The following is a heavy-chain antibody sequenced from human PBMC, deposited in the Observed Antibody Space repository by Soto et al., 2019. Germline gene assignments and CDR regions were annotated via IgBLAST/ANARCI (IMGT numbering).Heavy chain of an antibody. CDR1: GFTFSNAW. CDR3: TTDRGSGWSYYFDY. CDR2: IKSKTDGGTT. Sequence: GGSLRLSCAASGFTFSNAWMSWVRQAPGKGLEWVGRIKSKTDGGTTDYAAPVKGRFTISRDDSKNTLYLQMNSLKTEDTAVYYCTTDRGSGWSYYFDYWGQGTLVTVSS. D-gene: IGHD6-19*01. J-gene: IGHJ4*02. V-gene: IGHV3-15*01.